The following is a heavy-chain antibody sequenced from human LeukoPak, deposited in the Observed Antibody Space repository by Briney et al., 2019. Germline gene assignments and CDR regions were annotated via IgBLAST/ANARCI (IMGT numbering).Heavy chain of an antibody. CDR1: GFTFSSYA. V-gene: IGHV3-23*01. CDR3: AKGTPYYYDSSGYLDFDY. J-gene: IGHJ4*02. Sequence: GGSLRLSCAASGFTFSSYAMSWVRQAPGKGLEWVSAISGSGGTTYYADSVKGRFTISRDNSKNTLYLQMNSLRAEDTAVYYCAKGTPYYYDSSGYLDFDYWGQGTLVTVSS. D-gene: IGHD3-22*01. CDR2: ISGSGGTT.